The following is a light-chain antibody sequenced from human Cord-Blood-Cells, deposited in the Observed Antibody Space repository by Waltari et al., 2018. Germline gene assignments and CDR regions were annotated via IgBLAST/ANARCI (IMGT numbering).Light chain of an antibody. J-gene: IGKJ4*01. CDR3: QQYNSYLT. V-gene: IGKV1-5*01. CDR2: DAS. CDR1: QSISSW. Sequence: IQMTQSPSTLSASVGDRVTITCRASQSISSWLAWYQQKPGKAPKLLIYDASSLESGVPSRFSGSGSGTEFILTISSLQPDDFATYYCQQYNSYLTFGGGTKVEIK.